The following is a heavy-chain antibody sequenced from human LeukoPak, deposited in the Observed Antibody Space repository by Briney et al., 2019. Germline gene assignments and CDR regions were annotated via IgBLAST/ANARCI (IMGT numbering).Heavy chain of an antibody. CDR1: GFTFSSYS. J-gene: IGHJ4*02. CDR3: ARVPGYSGYDFYFDY. CDR2: ISSSSSTI. D-gene: IGHD5-12*01. Sequence: GGSLRLSCAASGFTFSSYSMNWVRQAPGKGLEWVSYISSSSSTIYYADSVKGRFTISRDNAKNSLYLQMNSLRDEDTAVYYCARVPGYSGYDFYFDYWGQGTPVTVSS. V-gene: IGHV3-48*02.